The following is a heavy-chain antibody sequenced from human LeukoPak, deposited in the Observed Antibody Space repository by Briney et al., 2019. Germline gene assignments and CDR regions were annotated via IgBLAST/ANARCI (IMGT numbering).Heavy chain of an antibody. V-gene: IGHV4-59*01. Sequence: SSETLSLTCTVSGGSISSYYWSWIRQPPGKGLEWIGYIYYSGSTNYNPSLKSRVTISVDTSKSQFSLKLSSVTAADTAVYYCARGSGIAAAGDWGQGTLVTVSS. CDR1: GGSISSYY. CDR2: IYYSGST. CDR3: ARGSGIAAAGD. J-gene: IGHJ4*02. D-gene: IGHD6-13*01.